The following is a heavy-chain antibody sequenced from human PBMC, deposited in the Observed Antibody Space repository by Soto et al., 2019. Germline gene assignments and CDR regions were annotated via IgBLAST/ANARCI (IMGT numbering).Heavy chain of an antibody. CDR2: ISDSGSS. Sequence: QVQLQESGPGLVKPSQTLTLTCTVSGGSISSGSFYWSWIRQHPGKGLEWIGHISDSGSSYYNPSLQSRVTIAVDTSKTQFSLKLSAVTAADTAVYFWARTTLYVIFTAYYALFDYWGQGTLVTVSS. D-gene: IGHD3-9*01. V-gene: IGHV4-31*03. CDR3: ARTTLYVIFTAYYALFDY. CDR1: GGSISSGSFY. J-gene: IGHJ4*02.